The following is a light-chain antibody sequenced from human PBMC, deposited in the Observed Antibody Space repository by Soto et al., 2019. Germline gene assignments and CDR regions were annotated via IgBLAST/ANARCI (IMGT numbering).Light chain of an antibody. V-gene: IGKV1-27*01. J-gene: IGKJ1*01. CDR1: QGFSSY. CDR2: ASS. Sequence: DIQMTQSPSSLAASVGDRVTITCRANQGFSSYLAWYQQKPGKAPKLLIYASSTLQSRVPSRFSGSVSGTEFPLTTSSLQPEDVATYYCHKYNGTPWTFGQGTKVEIK. CDR3: HKYNGTPWT.